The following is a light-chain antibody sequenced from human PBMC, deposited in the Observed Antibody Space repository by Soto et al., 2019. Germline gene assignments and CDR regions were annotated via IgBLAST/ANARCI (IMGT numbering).Light chain of an antibody. J-gene: IGKJ1*01. V-gene: IGKV3-15*01. Sequence: EVVMTHSPATLSVSRGERATLRGRASQTVSSNLAWYQQKPGQSPRLLIYGTSTRATGVPARFSGSGSGTEFTLSISSHQSEDFAVYYCHQYNFWPSFGQGTKVDIK. CDR3: HQYNFWPS. CDR2: GTS. CDR1: QTVSSN.